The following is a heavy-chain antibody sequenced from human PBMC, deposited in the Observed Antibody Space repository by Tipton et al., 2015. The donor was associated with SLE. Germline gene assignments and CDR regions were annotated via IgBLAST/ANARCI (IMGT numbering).Heavy chain of an antibody. Sequence: QLVQSGGGVVQPGRSLRLSCAASGFTFSSYWMHWVRQAPGKGLVWVSRINSAGSSTSYADSVKGRFTISRDNAKNTLYLQMNSLRAEDTAVYYCTRALGAGGYYDSSGYSFWGQGTMVTVSS. CDR1: GFTFSSYW. V-gene: IGHV3-74*02. J-gene: IGHJ3*01. CDR2: INSAGSST. D-gene: IGHD3-22*01. CDR3: TRALGAGGYYDSSGYSF.